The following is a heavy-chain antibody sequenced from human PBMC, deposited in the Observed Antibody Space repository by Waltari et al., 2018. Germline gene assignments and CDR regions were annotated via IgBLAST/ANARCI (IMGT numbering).Heavy chain of an antibody. V-gene: IGHV3-30*03. CDR1: GFTFSSSG. D-gene: IGHD2-8*02. Sequence: QVQLVESGGGVVQPGRSLRLSCAASGFTFSSSGMHWVRQTPGRGLEWVAVISSDGSRKSYADSGKGRFSISRDNSKNSLSLEMNSLRPEDTAVYYCASCTGGNCYYYGFDVWGQGTTVTVSS. J-gene: IGHJ6*02. CDR3: ASCTGGNCYYYGFDV. CDR2: ISSDGSRK.